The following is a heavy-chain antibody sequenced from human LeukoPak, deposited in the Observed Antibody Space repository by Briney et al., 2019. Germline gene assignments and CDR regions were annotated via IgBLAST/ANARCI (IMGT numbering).Heavy chain of an antibody. V-gene: IGHV3-30*18. CDR1: GFTFSDYG. J-gene: IGHJ4*02. Sequence: GGSLRLSCAASGFTFSDYGMHWARLAPGKGLEWVAHISHDGSSQNYADSVQGGFTISRDNSKNTVDLQMNSLRAEDTAVYYCAKDGPLPYTSTSFGRHFLEYWGQGTLVTVSS. CDR3: AKDGPLPYTSTSFGRHFLEY. D-gene: IGHD6-13*01. CDR2: ISHDGSSQ.